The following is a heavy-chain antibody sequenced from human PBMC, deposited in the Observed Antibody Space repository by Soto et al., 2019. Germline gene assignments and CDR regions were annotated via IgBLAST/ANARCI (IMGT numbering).Heavy chain of an antibody. Sequence: EVQLLESGGGLVQPGGSLRLSCAASGFNFSSYVMSWVRQAPGKGLEWVSTISGRGGGTYYGDSVKGRFTISRDISKNMLYLQMNSLRAEDTAVYYCAKDPGYYYYIDVWGKGTTVTVSS. D-gene: IGHD3-10*01. V-gene: IGHV3-23*01. CDR2: ISGRGGGT. CDR3: AKDPGYYYYIDV. J-gene: IGHJ6*03. CDR1: GFNFSSYV.